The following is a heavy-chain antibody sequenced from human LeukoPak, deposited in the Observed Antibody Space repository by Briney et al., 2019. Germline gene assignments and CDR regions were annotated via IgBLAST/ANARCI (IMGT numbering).Heavy chain of an antibody. CDR2: IYYSGST. V-gene: IGHV4-59*01. CDR3: ARVIDTAMVTGDDYYFDY. D-gene: IGHD5-18*01. J-gene: IGHJ4*02. CDR1: GGSISSYY. Sequence: PSETLSLTRTVSGGSISSYYWSWIRQPPGKGLEWIGYIYYSGSTNYNPSLKSRVTISVDTSKNQFSLKLSSVTAADTAVYYCARVIDTAMVTGDDYYFDYWGQGTLVTVSS.